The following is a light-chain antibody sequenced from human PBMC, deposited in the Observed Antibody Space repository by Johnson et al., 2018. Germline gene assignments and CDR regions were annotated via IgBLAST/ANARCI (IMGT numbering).Light chain of an antibody. CDR2: ENN. CDR3: GTWDSSLSAGNV. V-gene: IGLV1-51*02. Sequence: QSVLTQPPSVSAAPGQKVTISCSGSSSNIGNNYVSWYQQLPGTAPKLLIYENNKRPSGIPDRLSGSKSGTSATMGITGLQTGDEADYYCGTWDSSLSAGNVFGTGTKVTCL. J-gene: IGLJ1*01. CDR1: SSNIGNNY.